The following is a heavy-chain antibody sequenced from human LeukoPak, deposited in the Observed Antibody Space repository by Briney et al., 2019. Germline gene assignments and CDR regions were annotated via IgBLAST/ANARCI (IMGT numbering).Heavy chain of an antibody. V-gene: IGHV4-34*01. CDR3: ARRSRYSSGYHRGFDP. CDR1: GGSFSGYY. D-gene: IGHD6-19*01. J-gene: IGHJ5*02. CDR2: INHSGST. Sequence: TPSETLSLTCAVYGGSFSGYYWSWIRQPPGKGLEWIGEINHSGSTNYDPSLKSRVTISVDTSKNQFSLKLSSVTAADTAVYYCARRSRYSSGYHRGFDPWGQGTLVTVSS.